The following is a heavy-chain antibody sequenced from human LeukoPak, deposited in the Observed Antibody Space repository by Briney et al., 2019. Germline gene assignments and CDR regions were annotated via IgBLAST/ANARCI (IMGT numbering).Heavy chain of an antibody. D-gene: IGHD6-13*01. CDR2: ISYDGSNK. CDR3: ARGSSSWYRRDAFDI. J-gene: IGHJ3*02. V-gene: IGHV3-30*04. Sequence: GGSLRLSCAASGFTFSSYAMSWVRQAPGKGLEWVAVISYDGSNKYYADSVKGRFTISRDNSKNTLYLQMNSLRAEDTAVYYCARGSSSWYRRDAFDIWGQGTMVTVSS. CDR1: GFTFSSYA.